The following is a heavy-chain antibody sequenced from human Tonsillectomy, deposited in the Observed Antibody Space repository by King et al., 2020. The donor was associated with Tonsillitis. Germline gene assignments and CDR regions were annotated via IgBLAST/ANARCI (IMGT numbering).Heavy chain of an antibody. J-gene: IGHJ4*02. D-gene: IGHD3-10*01. CDR2: ITWNSGSI. V-gene: IGHV3-9*01. CDR3: AKDMRESIIYYGFDY. Sequence: VQLVESGGGLVQPGRSLRLSCAASGFTFDDYAMHCVRQAPGKGLEWGSGITWNSGSIVYADSVKGRFTISRDNAKNSLYLQMNSLRAEDTALYYCAKDMRESIIYYGFDYWGQGTLVTVSS. CDR1: GFTFDDYA.